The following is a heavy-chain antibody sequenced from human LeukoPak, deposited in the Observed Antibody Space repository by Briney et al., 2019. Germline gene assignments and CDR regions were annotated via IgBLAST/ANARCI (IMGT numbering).Heavy chain of an antibody. CDR2: ISSSSSTI. CDR1: GFTFSSYS. Sequence: PGGSLRLSCAASGFTFSSYSMNWVRQAPGKGLEWVSYISSSSSTIYYADSVKGRFTISRDNAKNSLYLQMNSLRAEDTAVYYCARENNWNYGDYWGQGTLVTVSS. J-gene: IGHJ4*02. V-gene: IGHV3-48*01. D-gene: IGHD1-7*01. CDR3: ARENNWNYGDY.